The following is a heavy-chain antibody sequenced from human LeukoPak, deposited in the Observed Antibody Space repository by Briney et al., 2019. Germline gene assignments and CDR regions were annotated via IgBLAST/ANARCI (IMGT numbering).Heavy chain of an antibody. CDR3: AREDYGDYYFDY. V-gene: IGHV3-53*04. Sequence: PGGSLRLSCAASGFTFSSYWMSWVRQAPGKGLEWVSVIYSGGSTYYADSVKGRFTISRHNSKNTLYLQMNSLRAEDTAVYYCAREDYGDYYFDYWGQGTLVTVSS. J-gene: IGHJ4*02. CDR2: IYSGGST. CDR1: GFTFSSYW. D-gene: IGHD4-17*01.